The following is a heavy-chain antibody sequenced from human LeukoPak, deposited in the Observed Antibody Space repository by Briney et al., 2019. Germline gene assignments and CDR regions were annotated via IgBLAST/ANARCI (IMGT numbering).Heavy chain of an antibody. V-gene: IGHV4-34*01. Sequence: PSETLSLTCAVYGGSFSGYYWSWIRQPPGKGLEWIGEINHSGSTNYNPSLKSRVTISVDTSKNQFSLKLSSVTAADTAVYYCARGNSDYDFWSGYYTGIYFDYRGQGTLVTVSS. CDR3: ARGNSDYDFWSGYYTGIYFDY. CDR1: GGSFSGYY. J-gene: IGHJ4*02. CDR2: INHSGST. D-gene: IGHD3-3*01.